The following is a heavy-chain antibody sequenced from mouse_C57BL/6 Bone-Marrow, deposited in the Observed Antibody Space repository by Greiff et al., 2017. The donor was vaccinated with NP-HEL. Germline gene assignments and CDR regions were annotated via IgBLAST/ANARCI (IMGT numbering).Heavy chain of an antibody. CDR2: ISSGGSYT. V-gene: IGHV5-6*01. J-gene: IGHJ4*01. D-gene: IGHD2-4*01. Sequence: EVKLMESGGDLVKPGGSLKLSCAASGFTFSSYGLSWVRQTPAKRLEWFATISSGGSYTYYPDSVKGRFTISRDNAKNTLYLQMSSLKSEDTAMYDSTMITTGGYYYAMDYWGQGTSVTVSS. CDR1: GFTFSSYG. CDR3: TMITTGGYYYAMDY.